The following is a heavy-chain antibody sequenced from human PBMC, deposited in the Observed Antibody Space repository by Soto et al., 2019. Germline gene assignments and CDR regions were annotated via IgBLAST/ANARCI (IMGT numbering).Heavy chain of an antibody. CDR1: GFMFSSHG. V-gene: IGHV3-33*01. D-gene: IGHD3-10*01. Sequence: GGSLRLSCAASGFMFSSHGMHWVRQAPGKGLEWVAMIWFDGRATNFVDSVKGRFTVSRDNSKNTLYLQMNSLRAEDTAVYYCVRSAPYYLDYWGQGTLVTVSS. J-gene: IGHJ4*02. CDR2: IWFDGRAT. CDR3: VRSAPYYLDY.